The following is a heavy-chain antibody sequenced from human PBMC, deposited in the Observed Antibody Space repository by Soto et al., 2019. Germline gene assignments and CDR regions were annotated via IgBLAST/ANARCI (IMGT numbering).Heavy chain of an antibody. D-gene: IGHD1-1*01. CDR2: ISAHNGNT. J-gene: IGHJ4*02. CDR3: ARGRYGDY. CDR1: GYAFTTYG. Sequence: QVHLVQSGVEVKKPGASVKVSCQGSGYAFTTYGITWVRQAPGQGLEWMGWISAHNGNTNYAQKLQGRVTVTRDTSTSTAYMELRSLRYDDTAVYYCARGRYGDYWGQGALVTVSS. V-gene: IGHV1-18*01.